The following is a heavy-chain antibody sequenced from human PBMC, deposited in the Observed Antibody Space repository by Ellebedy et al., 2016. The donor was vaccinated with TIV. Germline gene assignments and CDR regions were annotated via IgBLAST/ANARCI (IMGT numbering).Heavy chain of an antibody. J-gene: IGHJ3*02. CDR1: GFTFDDYT. D-gene: IGHD5-24*01. CDR3: AAVYRRSGYNYDAFHI. CDR2: ISWDGGST. Sequence: PGGSLRLSCAASGFTFDDYTMHWVRQAPGKGLEWVSLISWDGGSTYYADSVKGRFTISRDNAENSVFLQMHSLGAEDTALYYCAAVYRRSGYNYDAFHIWGQGTWVTVSS. V-gene: IGHV3-43*01.